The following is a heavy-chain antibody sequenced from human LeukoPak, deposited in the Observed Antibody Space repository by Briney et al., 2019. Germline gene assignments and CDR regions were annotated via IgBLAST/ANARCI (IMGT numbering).Heavy chain of an antibody. J-gene: IGHJ6*02. CDR2: INPNSGGT. V-gene: IGHV1-2*02. CDR3: ARDLYSSSPSYYYYYYGMDV. D-gene: IGHD6-6*01. CDR1: GYTFTGYY. Sequence: ASVNVSCKSSGYTFTGYYMHWVRQAPGQGLEWMGWINPNSGGTNYAQKFQGRVTMTRDTSISTAYVELSRLRSDDTAVYYCARDLYSSSPSYYYYYYGMDVWGQGTTVTVSS.